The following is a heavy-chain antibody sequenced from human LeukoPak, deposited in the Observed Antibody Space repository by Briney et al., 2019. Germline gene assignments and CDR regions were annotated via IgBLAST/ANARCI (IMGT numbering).Heavy chain of an antibody. V-gene: IGHV4-34*01. CDR1: GGSFSGYY. Sequence: SETLSLTCAVYGGSFSGYYWSWIRQPPGKGLEWIGEINHSGSTNYNPSLKSRVTISVDTSKNQFSLKLSSVTAADTAVYYCARLTVPSLTKGRRASIAARAGYFDYWGQGTLVTVSS. CDR3: ARLTVPSLTKGRRASIAARAGYFDY. J-gene: IGHJ4*02. D-gene: IGHD6-6*01. CDR2: INHSGST.